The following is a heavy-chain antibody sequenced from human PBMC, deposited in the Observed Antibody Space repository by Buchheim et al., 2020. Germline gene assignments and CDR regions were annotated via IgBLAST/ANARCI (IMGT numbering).Heavy chain of an antibody. Sequence: EVQLVESGGGLVQPGGSLRLSCAASGFTFSSYELNWVRQAPGKGLEWVSYISSSGSTIYYADSVKGRFTIVRDNAKNSLYLQMNSLRAEDTAVYYCARFIAVAGHYYYGMDVWGQGTT. D-gene: IGHD6-19*01. CDR1: GFTFSSYE. CDR2: ISSSGSTI. J-gene: IGHJ6*02. V-gene: IGHV3-48*03. CDR3: ARFIAVAGHYYYGMDV.